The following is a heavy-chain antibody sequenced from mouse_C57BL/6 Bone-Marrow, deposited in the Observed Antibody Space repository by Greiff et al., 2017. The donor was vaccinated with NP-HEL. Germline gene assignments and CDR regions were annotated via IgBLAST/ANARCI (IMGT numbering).Heavy chain of an antibody. V-gene: IGHV1-81*01. D-gene: IGHD2-4*01. Sequence: QVQLQQSGAELARPGASVKLSCKASGYTFTSYGISWVKQRTGQGLEWIGEIYPRSGNTYYNEKFKGKATLTADKSSSTAYMELRSLTSEDSAVYFCARFSLSAYYDYPFAYWGQGTLVTVSA. CDR2: IYPRSGNT. J-gene: IGHJ3*01. CDR3: ARFSLSAYYDYPFAY. CDR1: GYTFTSYG.